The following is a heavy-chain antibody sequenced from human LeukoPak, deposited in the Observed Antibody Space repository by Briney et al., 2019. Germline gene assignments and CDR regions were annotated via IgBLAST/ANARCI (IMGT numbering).Heavy chain of an antibody. V-gene: IGHV4-28*01. CDR3: ARKENVYYYFDY. J-gene: IGHJ4*02. Sequence: SETLSLTCAVSGYSITSSSWWGWIRQPPGKGLEWIGYIYHSGTTYYNPSLQSRVTMSVDTSKNQFSLKLSSVTAVNTAVYYCARKENVYYYFDYWGQGTLVTVSS. CDR1: GYSITSSSW. D-gene: IGHD3-10*01. CDR2: IYHSGTT.